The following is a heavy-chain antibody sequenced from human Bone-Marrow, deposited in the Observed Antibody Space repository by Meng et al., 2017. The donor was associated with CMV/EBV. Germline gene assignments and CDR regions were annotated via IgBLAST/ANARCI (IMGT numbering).Heavy chain of an antibody. CDR3: AKRDTTKNFDS. CDR2: VGSSGNT. CDR1: GFTFSSYA. Sequence: GGSLRLSCAASGFTFSSYAMSWVRQAPGKGLEWVSTVGSSGNTYYADAVKGRFTISRDNSKNTLFLQMNSLRAEDTAVFYCAKRDTTKNFDSWGQGILVTVSS. V-gene: IGHV3-23*01. D-gene: IGHD5-18*01. J-gene: IGHJ4*02.